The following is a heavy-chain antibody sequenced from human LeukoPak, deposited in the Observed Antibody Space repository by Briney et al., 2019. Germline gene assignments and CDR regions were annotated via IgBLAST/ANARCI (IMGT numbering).Heavy chain of an antibody. Sequence: GGSLRLSCAASGFTFSSYGMSWVRQAPGKGLEWVAFIRYDGSNKYYADSVKGRFTVSRDNSKNTLYLQMKSLRAEDTAVYYCARVRMRSRSAFDIWGQGTMVTVSS. D-gene: IGHD3-10*01. J-gene: IGHJ3*02. CDR2: IRYDGSNK. CDR3: ARVRMRSRSAFDI. CDR1: GFTFSSYG. V-gene: IGHV3-30*02.